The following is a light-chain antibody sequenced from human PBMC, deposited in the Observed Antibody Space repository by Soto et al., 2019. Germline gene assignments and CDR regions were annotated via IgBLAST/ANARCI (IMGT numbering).Light chain of an antibody. Sequence: DIQMTQSPSTLSGSVGDRVTITCRASQTISSWLAWYQQKPGKAPKLLIYKASTLKSGVPSRFSGSGSGTEFTLSISSLQPDDFATYYCQHYKSSSEAFCQGTKVELK. J-gene: IGKJ1*01. CDR2: KAS. CDR3: QHYKSSSEA. CDR1: QTISSW. V-gene: IGKV1-5*03.